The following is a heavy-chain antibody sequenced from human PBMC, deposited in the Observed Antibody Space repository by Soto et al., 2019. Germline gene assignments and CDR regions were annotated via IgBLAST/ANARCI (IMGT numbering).Heavy chain of an antibody. CDR3: ARSRSSGWYLVGYGMDV. CDR1: GFTVSSNY. CDR2: IYNGGST. D-gene: IGHD6-19*01. J-gene: IGHJ6*02. V-gene: IGHV3-53*01. Sequence: PGGSLRLSCAASGFTVSSNYMSWVRQAPGKGLEWVSVIYNGGSTYYADSVKGRFTISRDNSKNTLYLQMNSLRAEDTAVYYCARSRSSGWYLVGYGMDVWGQGTTVTVSS.